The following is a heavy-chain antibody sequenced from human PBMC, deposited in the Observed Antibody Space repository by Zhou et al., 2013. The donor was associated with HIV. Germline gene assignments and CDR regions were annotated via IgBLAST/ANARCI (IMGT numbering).Heavy chain of an antibody. CDR1: GGTFRSSA. V-gene: IGHV1-69*05. J-gene: IGHJ4*02. CDR3: ARVLEGCPPSCYYYY. D-gene: IGHD2-2*01. CDR2: IIPIFGTP. Sequence: QVQLVQSGPEVKKPGSSVKVSCKASGGTFRSSAINWVRQAPGQGLEWMGGIIPIFGTPNYAQSFQGRLTITTDESTSTAYMELGSLGSEDTAVYYCARVLEGCPPSCYYYYWGQGTLVTVSS.